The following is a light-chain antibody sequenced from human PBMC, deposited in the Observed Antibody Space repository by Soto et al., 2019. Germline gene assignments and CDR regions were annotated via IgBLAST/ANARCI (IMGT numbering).Light chain of an antibody. Sequence: IQMTQSPSSLSASVGDRVTITCRASQSISSYLTWYQQKPGKAPKLLIYAASSLQSGVPSRFSGSGSGTYFTLTISSLQPEDFATYYCQQSYSTPWTFGQGTRLEIK. J-gene: IGKJ1*01. CDR1: QSISSY. CDR2: AAS. V-gene: IGKV1-39*01. CDR3: QQSYSTPWT.